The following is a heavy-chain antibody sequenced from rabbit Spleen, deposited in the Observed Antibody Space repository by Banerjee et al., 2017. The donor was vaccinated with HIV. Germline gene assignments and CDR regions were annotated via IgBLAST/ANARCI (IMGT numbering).Heavy chain of an antibody. CDR3: ARYVSSTGYYNL. V-gene: IGHV1S45*01. CDR2: INTGSSGIT. Sequence: QEQLEESGGGLVKPEGSLTLTCKASGFSFSDRDVMCWVRQAPGKGLEWIACINTGSSGITAYASWAKGRFTITKTSSTTVTLQMTSLTAADTATSFCARYVSSTGYYNLWGPGTLVTVS. D-gene: IGHD1-1*01. J-gene: IGHJ4*01. CDR1: GFSFSDRDV.